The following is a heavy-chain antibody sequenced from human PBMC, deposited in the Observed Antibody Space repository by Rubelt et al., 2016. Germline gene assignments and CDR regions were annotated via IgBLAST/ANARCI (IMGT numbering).Heavy chain of an antibody. CDR3: ARATVATSYFTF. J-gene: IGHJ4*02. CDR2: IYPGDSDI. V-gene: IGHV5-51*01. D-gene: IGHD5-12*01. Sequence: LEWMGIIYPGDSDIRYSPSFQGQVTISADKSITTAYLQWSSLKASDTAVYCCARATVATSYFTFWGPGTLVTVSS.